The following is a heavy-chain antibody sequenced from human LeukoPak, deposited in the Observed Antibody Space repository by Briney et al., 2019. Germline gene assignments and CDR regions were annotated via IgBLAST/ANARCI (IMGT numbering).Heavy chain of an antibody. CDR1: GFIFSSYA. J-gene: IGHJ4*02. Sequence: GGSLRLSCAASGFIFSSYAMSWVRQAPGKGLEWVSAISGSGGSTNYADSVKGRLTISRDNSKNTLYLQMNSLRAEDTAVYYCAKGYSSGWYYFDYWGQGTLVTVSS. CDR3: AKGYSSGWYYFDY. D-gene: IGHD6-19*01. CDR2: ISGSGGST. V-gene: IGHV3-23*01.